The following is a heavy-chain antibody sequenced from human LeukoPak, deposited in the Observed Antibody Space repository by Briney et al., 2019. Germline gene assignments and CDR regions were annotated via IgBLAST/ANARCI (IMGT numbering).Heavy chain of an antibody. CDR2: IYYSGST. D-gene: IGHD6-19*01. V-gene: IGHV4-39*01. CDR3: ARLAGATNCFDP. CDR1: GGSISSSSYY. Sequence: SETLSLTCTVSGGSISSSSYYWGWIRQPPGKGLEWISNIYYSGSTYYNPSLKSRVTISVDTSKNQFSLKLSSVTAADTAVYYCARLAGATNCFDPWGQGTLVTVPS. J-gene: IGHJ5*02.